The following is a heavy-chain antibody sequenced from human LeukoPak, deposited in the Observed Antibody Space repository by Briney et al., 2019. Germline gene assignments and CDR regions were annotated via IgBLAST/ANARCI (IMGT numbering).Heavy chain of an antibody. J-gene: IGHJ4*02. D-gene: IGHD5-18*01. CDR1: GCPISSSY. CDR2: IYYSGST. Sequence: SETLSPTRTASGCPISSSYWGWFPRPPRKGLVGFGDIYYSGSTNYNPSLKSRVTISVDTSKNQFSLKLSSVTAADTAVYYCARDALGYSYGPFDYWGQGTLVTVSS. V-gene: IGHV4-59*01. CDR3: ARDALGYSYGPFDY.